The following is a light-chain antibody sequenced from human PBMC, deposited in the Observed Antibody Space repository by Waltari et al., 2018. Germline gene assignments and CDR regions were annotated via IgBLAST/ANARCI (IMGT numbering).Light chain of an antibody. CDR2: DVY. V-gene: IGLV2-11*01. Sequence: QSALTQPRSVSGSPGQSVTISCTGTNSDVGGYDFVSWYQQYPGKAPKLIIYDVYKRPPGVPDRCSGSKSGNTASLSISGLLNEDEADFYCCSYACADSSVLFGGGTTLTVL. CDR3: CSYACADSSVL. J-gene: IGLJ2*01. CDR1: NSDVGGYDF.